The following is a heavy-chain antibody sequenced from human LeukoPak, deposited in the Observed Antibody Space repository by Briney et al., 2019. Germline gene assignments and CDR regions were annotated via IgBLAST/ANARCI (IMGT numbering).Heavy chain of an antibody. J-gene: IGHJ4*02. Sequence: PSETLSLTCTVSGGSISSYYWSWIRQPPGKGLQWIGYIYYSGSTNYNPSLKSRVTISVDTSKNQFSLKLSSVTAADTAVYYYASPNLYSGYDYYFDYWGQGTLVTVSS. CDR1: GGSISSYY. CDR2: IYYSGST. D-gene: IGHD5-12*01. V-gene: IGHV4-59*08. CDR3: ASPNLYSGYDYYFDY.